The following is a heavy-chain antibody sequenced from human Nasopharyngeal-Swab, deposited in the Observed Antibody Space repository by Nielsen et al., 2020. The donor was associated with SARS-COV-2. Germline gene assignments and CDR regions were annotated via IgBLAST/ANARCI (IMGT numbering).Heavy chain of an antibody. Sequence: GESLKISCAASGFTFSSYGMHWVRQAPGKGLEWVAVISYDGSNKYYADSVKGRFTISRGNSKNTLYLQMNSLRAEDTAVYYCAKEPSSGSYPSWGQGTLVTVSS. D-gene: IGHD1-26*01. CDR2: ISYDGSNK. CDR1: GFTFSSYG. V-gene: IGHV3-30*18. CDR3: AKEPSSGSYPS. J-gene: IGHJ4*02.